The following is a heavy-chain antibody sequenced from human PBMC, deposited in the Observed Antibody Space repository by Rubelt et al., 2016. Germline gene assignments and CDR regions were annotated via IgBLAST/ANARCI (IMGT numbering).Heavy chain of an antibody. CDR3: ARGENIAARPEENYYYYYGMDV. CDR1: GFTFSSYS. V-gene: IGHV3-21*01. D-gene: IGHD6-6*01. J-gene: IGHJ6*02. Sequence: AASGFTFSSYSMNWVRQAPGKGLEWVSSISSSSSYIYYADSVKGRFTISRDNAKNSLYLQMNSLRAEDTAVYYCARGENIAARPEENYYYYYGMDVWGQGTTVTVSS. CDR2: ISSSSSYI.